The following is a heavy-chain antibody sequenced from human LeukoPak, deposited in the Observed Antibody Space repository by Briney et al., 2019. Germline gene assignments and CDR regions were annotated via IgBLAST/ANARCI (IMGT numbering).Heavy chain of an antibody. V-gene: IGHV3-48*04. CDR3: AAGKLYGDYSVDY. J-gene: IGHJ4*02. CDR2: ISSSSSTI. CDR1: GGSISSYY. D-gene: IGHD4-17*01. Sequence: ETLSLTCTVSGGSISSYYWNWVRQAPGKGLEWVSYISSSSSTIYYADSVKGRFTISRDNAKNSLYLQMNSLRAEDTAVYYCAAGKLYGDYSVDYWGQGTLVTVSS.